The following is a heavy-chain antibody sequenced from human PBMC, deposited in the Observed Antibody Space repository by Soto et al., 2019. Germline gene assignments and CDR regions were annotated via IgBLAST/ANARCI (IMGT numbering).Heavy chain of an antibody. J-gene: IGHJ6*02. CDR3: ARFHHSYYDFWSGYWADYYYYGMDV. CDR2: IWYDGSNK. D-gene: IGHD3-3*01. Sequence: GGSLRLSCAASGFTFSSYGMHWVRQAPGKGLEWVAVIWYDGSNKYYADSVKGRFTISRDNSKNTLYLQMNSLRAEDTAVYYCARFHHSYYDFWSGYWADYYYYGMDVWGQGTTVTVSS. V-gene: IGHV3-33*01. CDR1: GFTFSSYG.